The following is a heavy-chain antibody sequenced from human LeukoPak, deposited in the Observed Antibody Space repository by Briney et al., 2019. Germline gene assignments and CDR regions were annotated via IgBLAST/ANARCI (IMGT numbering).Heavy chain of an antibody. D-gene: IGHD5-12*01. V-gene: IGHV3-23*01. CDR2: ISGSGGDT. CDR3: AKSRVGYDY. J-gene: IGHJ4*02. Sequence: GGSLRLSCAASGFTFSSYAMSWVRQAPGRGLEWVSVISGSGGDTDYADSVKGRFTISRDNSKNTLYLQMNSLRAEDTAIYYCAKSRVGYDYWGQGTLVTVSS. CDR1: GFTFSSYA.